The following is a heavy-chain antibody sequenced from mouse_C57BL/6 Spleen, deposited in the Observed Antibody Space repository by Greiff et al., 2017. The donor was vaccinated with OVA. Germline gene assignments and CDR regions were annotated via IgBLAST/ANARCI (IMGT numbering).Heavy chain of an antibody. D-gene: IGHD1-1*01. CDR3: AGAVRYYGSSWDYFDY. CDR2: FHPYNDDT. CDR1: GYTFTTYP. V-gene: IGHV1-47*01. J-gene: IGHJ2*01. Sequence: QVQLQQSGAELVKPGASVKMSCKASGYTFTTYPIEWMKQNHGKSLEWIGNFHPYNDDTKYNEKFKGKATLTVEKSSSTVYLELSRLTSDDSAVYYCAGAVRYYGSSWDYFDYWGQGTTLTVSS.